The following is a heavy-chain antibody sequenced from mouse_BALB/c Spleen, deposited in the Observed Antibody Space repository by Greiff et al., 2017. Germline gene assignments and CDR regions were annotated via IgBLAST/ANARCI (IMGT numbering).Heavy chain of an antibody. V-gene: IGHV5-12-2*01. Sequence: EVKLMESGGGLVQPGGSLKLSCAASGFTFSSYTMSWVRQTPEKRLEWVAYISNGGGSTYYPDTVKGRFTISRDNAKNTLYLQMSSLKSEDTAMYYCARRLRLGYYAMDYWGQGTSVTVSA. CDR3: ARRLRLGYYAMDY. CDR1: GFTFSSYT. D-gene: IGHD1-2*01. CDR2: ISNGGGST. J-gene: IGHJ4*01.